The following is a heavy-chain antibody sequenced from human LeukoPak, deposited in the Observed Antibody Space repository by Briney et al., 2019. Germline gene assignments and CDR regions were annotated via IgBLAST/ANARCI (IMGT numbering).Heavy chain of an antibody. D-gene: IGHD3-22*01. Sequence: PGGSLRLSCAASGFTLSSYWTHWVRQAPGKGLVWVSRINSDGSSTSYADSVKGRFTISRDNAKNTLYLQMNSLRAEDTAVYYCARGGYDSSGFPRNAFDIWGQGTMVTVSS. CDR1: GFTLSSYW. CDR2: INSDGSST. J-gene: IGHJ3*02. CDR3: ARGGYDSSGFPRNAFDI. V-gene: IGHV3-74*01.